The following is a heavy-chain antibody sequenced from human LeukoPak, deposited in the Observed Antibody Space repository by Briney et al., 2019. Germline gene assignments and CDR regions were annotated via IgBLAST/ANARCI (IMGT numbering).Heavy chain of an antibody. CDR1: GGTFSSYA. CDR2: IIPILGIA. V-gene: IGHV1-69*04. J-gene: IGHJ4*02. CDR3: ARDQDDGYNYEGADY. D-gene: IGHD5-24*01. Sequence: SVKVSCKASGGTFSSYATSWVRQAPGQGLEWMGRIIPILGIANHAQKFQGRVTITADKSTSTAYMELSSLRSEDTAVYYCARDQDDGYNYEGADYWGQGTLVTVSS.